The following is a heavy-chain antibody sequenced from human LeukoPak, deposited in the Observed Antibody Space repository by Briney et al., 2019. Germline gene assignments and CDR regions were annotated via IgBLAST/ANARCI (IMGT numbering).Heavy chain of an antibody. V-gene: IGHV3-23*01. J-gene: IGHJ6*03. CDR1: EFTISPYP. CDR2: TSVTGIDT. Sequence: GGSLRLSCAASEFTISPYPMSWVRQAPGKGLEWVSTTSVTGIDTYFADSVKGRFTISRDNSKNTLYLQMNSLRAEDTAVYYCAKDCDGGGSCYFDVWGKGTTVTVSS. D-gene: IGHD2-15*01. CDR3: AKDCDGGGSCYFDV.